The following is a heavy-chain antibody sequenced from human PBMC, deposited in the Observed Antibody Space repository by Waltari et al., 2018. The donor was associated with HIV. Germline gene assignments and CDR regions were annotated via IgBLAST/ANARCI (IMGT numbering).Heavy chain of an antibody. CDR3: ARHSLVHSYGMDV. J-gene: IGHJ6*02. Sequence: QLQLQESGPGLVKPSETLSLTCTVSVDSISLGNYYWGWIRQPPGKGAEWVGIIFYRGRAYYNPSLKRRVTISVDTSKNQFSLKLSSVTAADTAVYYWARHSLVHSYGMDVWGQGTTVTVSS. D-gene: IGHD3-16*02. V-gene: IGHV4-39*01. CDR2: IFYRGRA. CDR1: VDSISLGNYY.